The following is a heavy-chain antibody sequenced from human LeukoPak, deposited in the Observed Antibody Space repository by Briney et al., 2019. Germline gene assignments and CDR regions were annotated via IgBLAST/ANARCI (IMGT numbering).Heavy chain of an antibody. CDR2: INPNSGGT. CDR1: GYTFTGYY. CDR3: ARDGVLLWFGESTYYYYYYMDV. Sequence: ASVKVSCKASGYTFTGYYMHWVRQAPGQGLEWMGWINPNSGGTNYAQKFQGRVTMTRDTSISTAYMELSRLRSDDTAVYYCARDGVLLWFGESTYYYYYYMDVWGKGTTVTVSS. J-gene: IGHJ6*03. D-gene: IGHD3-10*01. V-gene: IGHV1-2*02.